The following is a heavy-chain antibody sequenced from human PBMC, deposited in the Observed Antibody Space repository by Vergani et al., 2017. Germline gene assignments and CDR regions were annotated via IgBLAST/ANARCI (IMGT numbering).Heavy chain of an antibody. D-gene: IGHD3-3*01. CDR2: INHSGST. V-gene: IGHV4-34*01. CDR1: GGSFSGYY. Sequence: QVQLQQWGAGLLKPSETLSLTFAVYGGSFSGYYWSWIRQPPGKGLEWIGEINHSGSTNYNPSLKSRITRSVDTSKNQFSLKRSSVTAADTAVYYCARHKSMTIYGGVIIGPARSQNWFDPWGQGTLVTVSS. CDR3: ARHKSMTIYGGVIIGPARSQNWFDP. J-gene: IGHJ5*02.